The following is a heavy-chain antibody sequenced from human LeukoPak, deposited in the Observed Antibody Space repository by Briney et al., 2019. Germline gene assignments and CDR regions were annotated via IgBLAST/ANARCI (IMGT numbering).Heavy chain of an antibody. V-gene: IGHV4-34*09. Sequence: SETLSLTCAVYGGSFSGYYWSWIRQPPGKGLEWIGEINHSGSTNYNPSLKSRVTISVDTSKNQFSLKLSSVTAADTAVYYCARVASSVGATDYWGQGTLVTVSS. CDR1: GGSFSGYY. D-gene: IGHD1-26*01. J-gene: IGHJ4*02. CDR3: ARVASSVGATDY. CDR2: INHSGST.